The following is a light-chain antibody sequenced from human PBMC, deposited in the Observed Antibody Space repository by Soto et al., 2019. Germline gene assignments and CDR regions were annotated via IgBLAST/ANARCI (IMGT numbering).Light chain of an antibody. CDR3: QQYGSSPT. V-gene: IGKV3-20*01. Sequence: EIVLTQSPGTLSLSPGERATLSCRASQSVSSNSLAWYQQKPGQAPRLLMYGASNRATGIPDRFSGSGSGTDFTLTISRLEPEDFAVYYCQQYGSSPTFGQGTRLEIK. CDR1: QSVSSNS. CDR2: GAS. J-gene: IGKJ5*01.